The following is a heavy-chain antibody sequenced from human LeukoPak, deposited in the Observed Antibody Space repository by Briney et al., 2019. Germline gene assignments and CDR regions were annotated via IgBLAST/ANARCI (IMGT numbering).Heavy chain of an antibody. D-gene: IGHD2-2*01. Sequence: SETLSLTCTVSGDSIRSNPYYWAWIRQPPGKGLEWIARIYYSGTTFYNPSLKSRVTISVDTSKNQFSLNLSSVTAADTAVYCCARQGCVTTSCFFKRAFDIWGQGTMVTDSS. V-gene: IGHV4-39*01. CDR2: IYYSGTT. J-gene: IGHJ3*02. CDR1: GDSIRSNPYY. CDR3: ARQGCVTTSCFFKRAFDI.